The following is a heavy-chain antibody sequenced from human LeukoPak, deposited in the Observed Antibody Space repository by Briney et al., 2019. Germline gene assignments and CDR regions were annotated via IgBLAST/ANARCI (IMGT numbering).Heavy chain of an antibody. CDR2: IIPILGIA. CDR1: GGTFSSYT. V-gene: IGHV1-69*04. J-gene: IGHJ4*02. D-gene: IGHD3-22*01. Sequence: ASVKVSCKASGGTFSSYTISWVRQAPGQGLEWMGRIIPILGIANYAQKFQGRVTITADKSTSTAYMELSSLRSEDTAVYYCVRDYCDSSGYLNWGQGTPVTVSS. CDR3: VRDYCDSSGYLN.